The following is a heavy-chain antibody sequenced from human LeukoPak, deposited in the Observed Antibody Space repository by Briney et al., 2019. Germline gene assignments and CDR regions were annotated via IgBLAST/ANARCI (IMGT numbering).Heavy chain of an antibody. V-gene: IGHV4-59*01. D-gene: IGHD2-15*01. CDR2: IYYSGST. CDR3: ARARSVRLRLESYFDY. CDR1: SGSISNYY. Sequence: SETLSLTCTVSSGSISNYYWSWIRQPPGKGLEWLGYIYYSGSTNYNPSLKGRGIISVDTSKNRFSLKLSSVTAADTAVYYCARARSVRLRLESYFDYWGQGTLVTVSS. J-gene: IGHJ4*02.